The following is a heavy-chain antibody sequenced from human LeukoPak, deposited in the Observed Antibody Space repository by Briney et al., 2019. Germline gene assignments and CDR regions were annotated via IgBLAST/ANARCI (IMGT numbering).Heavy chain of an antibody. CDR1: RFTFSTYW. Sequence: GGSLRLSCAASRFTFSTYWMHWVRQAPGKGLVWVSRIKSDGSTNYADSVKGRFTISRDNAKNTPSLQMNSLRPEDTGVYYCARAPSEIGGYYPEYFRHWGQGTLVTVSS. J-gene: IGHJ1*01. V-gene: IGHV3-74*01. CDR2: IKSDGST. D-gene: IGHD3-22*01. CDR3: ARAPSEIGGYYPEYFRH.